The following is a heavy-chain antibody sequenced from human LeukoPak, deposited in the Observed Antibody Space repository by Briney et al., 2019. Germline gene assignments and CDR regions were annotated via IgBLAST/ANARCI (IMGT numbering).Heavy chain of an antibody. V-gene: IGHV1-69*05. D-gene: IGHD2-2*01. J-gene: IGHJ6*03. CDR3: ARGYVVPAATKPPNYYYYYMDV. CDR1: GGTFSSYA. Sequence: PVKVSCKASGGTFSSYAISWVRQAPGQGLEWMGGIIPIFGTANYAQKFQGRVTITTDESTSTAYMELSSLRSEDTAVYYCARGYVVPAATKPPNYYYYYMDVWGKGTTVTVSS. CDR2: IIPIFGTA.